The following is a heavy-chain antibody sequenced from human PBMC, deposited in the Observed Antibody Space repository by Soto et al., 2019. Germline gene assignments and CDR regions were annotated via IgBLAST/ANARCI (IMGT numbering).Heavy chain of an antibody. V-gene: IGHV1-69*13. J-gene: IGHJ5*02. CDR3: ARDLGYYDSSGYQQRQPNWFDP. CDR2: IIPIFGTA. CDR1: GYSFTDYH. Sequence: GASVKVSCKASGYSFTDYHIHWVRQAPGQRLEWLGGIIPIFGTANYAQKFQGRVTITADESTSTAYMELSSLRSEDTAVYYCARDLGYYDSSGYQQRQPNWFDPWGQGTLVTVSS. D-gene: IGHD3-22*01.